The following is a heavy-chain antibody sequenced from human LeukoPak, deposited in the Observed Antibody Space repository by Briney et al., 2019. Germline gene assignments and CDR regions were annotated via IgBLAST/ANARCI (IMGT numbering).Heavy chain of an antibody. V-gene: IGHV4-4*07. CDR1: GGSTSSYY. CDR3: ATRIGGGTSYYFDY. CDR2: IHTTGST. Sequence: SETLSLTCTVSGGSTSSYYWSWIRQPAGKGLEWIGRIHTTGSTNYNPSLNSRVTMSLDTSKNQFSLKLTSVTAADTAVYFCATRIGGGTSYYFDYWGQGSLVTVSS. J-gene: IGHJ4*02. D-gene: IGHD6-6*01.